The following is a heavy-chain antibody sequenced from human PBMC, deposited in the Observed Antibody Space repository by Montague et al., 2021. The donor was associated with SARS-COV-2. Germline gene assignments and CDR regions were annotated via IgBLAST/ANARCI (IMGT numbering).Heavy chain of an antibody. Sequence: TLSLTCTVPGGSISSGCYYWSWIPQRPGKGLDWIGYLYYSGSTYYNPSLKSRVTISVDTSKTQFSLKLSSVTAADTDVYYCARATGSIEALNWFDPWGQGTMVTVSS. J-gene: IGHJ5*02. V-gene: IGHV4-31*03. CDR1: GGSISSGCYY. CDR2: LYYSGST. CDR3: ARATGSIEALNWFDP. D-gene: IGHD1-14*01.